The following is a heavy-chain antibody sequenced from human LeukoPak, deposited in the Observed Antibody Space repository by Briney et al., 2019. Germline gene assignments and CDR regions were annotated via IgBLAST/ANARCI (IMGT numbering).Heavy chain of an antibody. J-gene: IGHJ4*02. V-gene: IGHV3-23*01. D-gene: IGHD2-2*01. CDR2: ISGSGGST. CDR1: GFTFSSYA. Sequence: GGSLRLSCEASGFTFSSYAMSWVRQAPGKGLEWVSAISGSGGSTYYADSVKGRFTISRDNSKNTLYLQMNSLRAEDTAVYYCAKVQTSTSCSFDYWGQGTLVTVSS. CDR3: AKVQTSTSCSFDY.